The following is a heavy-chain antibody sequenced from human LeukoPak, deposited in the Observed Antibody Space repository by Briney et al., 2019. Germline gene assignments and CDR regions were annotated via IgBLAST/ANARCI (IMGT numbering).Heavy chain of an antibody. J-gene: IGHJ4*02. Sequence: GGSLRLSCAVSGFSVSNNYMNWVRQAPGKGLEWVSAISGSGGSTYYADSVKGRFTISRDNSKNTLYLQMNSLRAEDTAVYYCAKESYDYVWGSYPGGYYFDYWGQGTLVTVSS. CDR1: GFSVSNNY. CDR3: AKESYDYVWGSYPGGYYFDY. V-gene: IGHV3-23*01. CDR2: ISGSGGST. D-gene: IGHD3-16*02.